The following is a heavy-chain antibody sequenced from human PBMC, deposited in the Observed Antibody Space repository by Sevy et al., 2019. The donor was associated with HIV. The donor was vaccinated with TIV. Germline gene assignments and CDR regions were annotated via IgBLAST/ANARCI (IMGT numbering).Heavy chain of an antibody. Sequence: GGSLRLSCAASGFTFSSYEMNWVRQAPGKGLEWVSYISISGSTIYYADSVKGRLTISRDNAKNSLYLQMNSLRAEDTAVYYCAREDVYYYYGMDVWGQGTTVTVSS. CDR1: GFTFSSYE. J-gene: IGHJ6*02. V-gene: IGHV3-48*03. CDR2: ISISGSTI. CDR3: AREDVYYYYGMDV.